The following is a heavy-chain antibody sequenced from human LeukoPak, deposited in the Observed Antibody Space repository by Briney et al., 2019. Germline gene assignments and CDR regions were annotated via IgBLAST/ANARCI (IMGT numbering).Heavy chain of an antibody. Sequence: PGGSLRLSCAASGFTFSSYSMNWVRQAPGKGLEWVSSISSSSSYIYYADSVKGRFTISRDNAKNSLYLQMNSLRAEDTAVYYCARGGYSYGWPYYFDYWGQGTLVTVSS. J-gene: IGHJ4*02. CDR2: ISSSSSYI. V-gene: IGHV3-21*01. CDR3: ARGGYSYGWPYYFDY. CDR1: GFTFSSYS. D-gene: IGHD5-18*01.